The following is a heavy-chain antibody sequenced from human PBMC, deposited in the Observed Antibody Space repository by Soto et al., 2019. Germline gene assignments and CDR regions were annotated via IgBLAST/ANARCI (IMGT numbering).Heavy chain of an antibody. CDR3: ARGLRPILGVVIMAAYYYYGMDV. D-gene: IGHD3-3*01. Sequence: QVQLVESGGGVVQPGRSLRLSCAASGFTFSSYGMHWVRQAPGKGLEWVAVIWYDGSNKYYADSVKGRFTISRDNSKNTLYLKMNSLRGEDTAVYYCARGLRPILGVVIMAAYYYYGMDVWGQGTTVTVSS. CDR2: IWYDGSNK. J-gene: IGHJ6*02. V-gene: IGHV3-33*01. CDR1: GFTFSSYG.